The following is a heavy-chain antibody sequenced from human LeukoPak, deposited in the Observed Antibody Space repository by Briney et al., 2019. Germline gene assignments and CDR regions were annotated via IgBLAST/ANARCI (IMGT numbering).Heavy chain of an antibody. Sequence: PGGSLRLSCAASGFTFSSYWMSWVRQAPGKGLEWVANIEQDGSEKYYVDSVKGRFTISRDNAKNSLYLQMNSLRAEDTAVYYCAKALGYCSSTSCYWTQSDNWFDPWGQGTLVTVSS. J-gene: IGHJ5*02. D-gene: IGHD2-2*01. CDR3: AKALGYCSSTSCYWTQSDNWFDP. CDR1: GFTFSSYW. CDR2: IEQDGSEK. V-gene: IGHV3-7*01.